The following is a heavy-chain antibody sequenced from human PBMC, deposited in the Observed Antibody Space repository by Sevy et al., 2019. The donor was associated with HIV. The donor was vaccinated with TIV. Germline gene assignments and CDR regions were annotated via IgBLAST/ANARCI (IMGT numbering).Heavy chain of an antibody. J-gene: IGHJ3*02. Sequence: GGSVRLSCAASGFTFSSYAMSWVRQAPGKGLEWVSAISGSGGSTYYADSVKGRFTISRDNSKNTLYLQMNSLRAEDTAVYYCAKTSRVVGATSAFDIWGQGTMVTVSS. CDR2: ISGSGGST. CDR1: GFTFSSYA. D-gene: IGHD1-26*01. V-gene: IGHV3-23*01. CDR3: AKTSRVVGATSAFDI.